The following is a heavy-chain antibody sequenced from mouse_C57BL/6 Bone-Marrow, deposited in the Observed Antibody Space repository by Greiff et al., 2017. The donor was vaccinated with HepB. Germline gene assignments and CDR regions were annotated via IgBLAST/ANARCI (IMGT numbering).Heavy chain of an antibody. CDR3: TTCTRYYCASRYYDLGS. CDR1: GFNFKDYY. V-gene: IGHV14-4*01. CDR2: IDPADGDT. D-gene: IGHD1-1*01. J-gene: IGHJ4*01. Sequence: EVQLQQSGAELVRPGASVKLSCTASGFNFKDYYMHWVKQRPEQGLEWIGCIDPADGDTEYDSQFQGKATITADTSSNTAYLQLSSLTSMYAAVYYCTTCTRYYCASRYYDLGSWGQGASVTVSS.